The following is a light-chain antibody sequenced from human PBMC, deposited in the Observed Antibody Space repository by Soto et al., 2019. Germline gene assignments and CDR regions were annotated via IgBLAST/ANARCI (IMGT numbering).Light chain of an antibody. CDR3: QQYDNSPIT. V-gene: IGKV3-20*01. J-gene: IGKJ5*01. CDR2: GAS. CDR1: QSISSSF. Sequence: EIVLTQSPGILSLSPGERAPLSCGASQSISSSFLAWYQQKPGQAPRLLIYGASSRATGIPDRFSGTGSETDFTLTISRLEPEDFAVYYCQQYDNSPITFGKGTRLEIK.